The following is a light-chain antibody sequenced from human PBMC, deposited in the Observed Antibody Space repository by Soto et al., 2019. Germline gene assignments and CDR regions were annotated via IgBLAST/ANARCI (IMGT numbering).Light chain of an antibody. CDR1: QSVLYSSNNKNY. Sequence: DIVMTQSPDSLAVSLGERATINCKSSQSVLYSSNNKNYLAWYQQKPGQPPKLLIYWASTRESGVPDRFSGSGSGTDFTLTISSLQAEDVAVYYCQQYYSTLRTFGQGTKLDIK. V-gene: IGKV4-1*01. CDR3: QQYYSTLRT. J-gene: IGKJ2*01. CDR2: WAS.